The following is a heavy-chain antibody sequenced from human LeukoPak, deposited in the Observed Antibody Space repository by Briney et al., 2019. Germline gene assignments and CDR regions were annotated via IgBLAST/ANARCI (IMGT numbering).Heavy chain of an antibody. CDR2: ISSSSSYI. CDR1: GFTFSTSR. V-gene: IGHV3-21*01. J-gene: IGHJ3*02. D-gene: IGHD1-1*01. Sequence: PGRSLRLSCAASGFTFSTSRMNWVRQAPGKGLEWVSSISSSSSYIYYADSVKGRFTISRDNAKNSLYLQMNSPRVEDTAVYYCGRGGTEAFDIWGQGTMVTVSS. CDR3: GRGGTEAFDI.